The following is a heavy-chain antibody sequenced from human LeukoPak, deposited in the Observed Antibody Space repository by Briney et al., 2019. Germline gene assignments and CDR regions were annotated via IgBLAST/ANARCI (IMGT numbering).Heavy chain of an antibody. CDR1: GFTFSSYW. Sequence: GGSLRLSCAASGFTFSSYWMHWVRQAPGKGLVWVSRINEHGTTTNYADSVKDRFTISRDNAKNTLYLQMSSLRAEDTAVYYCAREVAGSGSRWGQGTLVTVSS. CDR3: AREVAGSGSR. J-gene: IGHJ4*02. V-gene: IGHV3-74*01. CDR2: INEHGTTT. D-gene: IGHD3-10*01.